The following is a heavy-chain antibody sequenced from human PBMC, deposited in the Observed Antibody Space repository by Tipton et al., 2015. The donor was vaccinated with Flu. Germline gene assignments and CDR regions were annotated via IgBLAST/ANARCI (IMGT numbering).Heavy chain of an antibody. D-gene: IGHD2-2*02. CDR2: IYTSGST. CDR1: GGSISSSNYY. Sequence: TLSLTCTVSGGSISSSNYYWTWIRQPAGKGLEWIGQIYTSGSTKYNPSLKSRVTMSLDTSKNQFSLKLSSVTAADTAMYYCARQDCSSSTCYIDYWGQGTQVSVSS. J-gene: IGHJ4*02. CDR3: ARQDCSSSTCYIDY. V-gene: IGHV4-61*09.